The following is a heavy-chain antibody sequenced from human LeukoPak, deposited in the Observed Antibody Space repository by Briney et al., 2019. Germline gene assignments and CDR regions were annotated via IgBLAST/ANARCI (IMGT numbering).Heavy chain of an antibody. CDR1: GGSISSYY. CDR2: IYYSGST. Sequence: SETLSLTCTVSGGSISSYYWGWIRQPPGKGLEWIGSIYYSGSTYYNPSLKSRVTISVDTSKNQFSLKLSSVTAADTAVYYCARGEAAAGLGFDYWGQGTLVTVSS. D-gene: IGHD6-13*01. V-gene: IGHV4-39*07. J-gene: IGHJ4*02. CDR3: ARGEAAAGLGFDY.